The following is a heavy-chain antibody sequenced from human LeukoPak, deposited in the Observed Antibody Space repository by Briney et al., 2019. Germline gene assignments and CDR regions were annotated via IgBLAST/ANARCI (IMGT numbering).Heavy chain of an antibody. D-gene: IGHD3-10*01. Sequence: GGSLRLSCAASGFTFSSYAMHWVRQAPGKGLEWVAVISYDESNKYYADSVKGRFTISRDNSKNTLYLQMNSLRAEDTAVYYCARDVDTMVRGVVYWGQGTLVTVSS. CDR1: GFTFSSYA. J-gene: IGHJ4*02. CDR3: ARDVDTMVRGVVY. V-gene: IGHV3-30*04. CDR2: ISYDESNK.